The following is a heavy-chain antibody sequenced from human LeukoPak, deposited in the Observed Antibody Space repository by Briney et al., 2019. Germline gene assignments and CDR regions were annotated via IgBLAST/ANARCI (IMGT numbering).Heavy chain of an antibody. Sequence: GWSLRLSCAASAFTLSRYAMHWLRQAPGKGLAWVAYIYYDRGNKQYAESVRSRFAIARDNAKNSLYLQMNSLRAEDTALYYCAKANIAAAVPYNWFDPWGQGTLVTVSS. D-gene: IGHD6-13*01. V-gene: IGHV3-30*02. CDR3: AKANIAAAVPYNWFDP. CDR2: IYYDRGNK. CDR1: AFTLSRYA. J-gene: IGHJ5*02.